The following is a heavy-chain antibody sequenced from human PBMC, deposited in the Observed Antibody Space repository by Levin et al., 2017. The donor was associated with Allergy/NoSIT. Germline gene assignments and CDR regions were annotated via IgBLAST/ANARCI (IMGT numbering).Heavy chain of an antibody. CDR1: GFTFSSYA. V-gene: IGHV3-23*01. CDR3: AKSMGYYYDSSGYGLLDY. CDR2: ISGSGGST. Sequence: LSLTCAASGFTFSSYAMSWVRQTPGKGLEWVSAISGSGGSTYYADSVKGRFTISRDNSKNTLYLQMNSLRAEDTAVYYCAKSMGYYYDSSGYGLLDYWGQGTLVTVSS. D-gene: IGHD3-22*01. J-gene: IGHJ4*02.